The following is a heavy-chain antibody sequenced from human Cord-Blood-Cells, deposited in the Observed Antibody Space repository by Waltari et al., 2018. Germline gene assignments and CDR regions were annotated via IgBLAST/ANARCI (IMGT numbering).Heavy chain of an antibody. D-gene: IGHD1-26*01. V-gene: IGHV4-4*02. CDR1: GCSISSSNG. CDR3: ARRRVGATVYYFDY. CDR2: IYHSGST. J-gene: IGHJ4*02. Sequence: QVQLQESGPGLVKPSGTLSLTCAVSGCSISSSNGWSWVRPPPGKGLEWTGEIYHSGSTNYNPSLKSRVTISVDKSKNQFSLKLSSVTAADTAVYYCARRRVGATVYYFDYWGQGTLVTVSS.